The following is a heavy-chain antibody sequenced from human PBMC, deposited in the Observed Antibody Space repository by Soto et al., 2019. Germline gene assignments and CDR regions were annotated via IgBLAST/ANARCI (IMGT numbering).Heavy chain of an antibody. CDR2: IDPSDSYT. CDR3: ARSHIAAAGKVIYYYYGMDV. V-gene: IGHV5-10-1*01. J-gene: IGHJ6*02. D-gene: IGHD6-13*01. CDR1: GYSFTSYW. Sequence: GESLKISCKGSGYSFTSYWIGWVRQMPGKGLEWMGRIDPSDSYTNYSPSFQGHVTISADKSISTAYLQWSSLKASDTAMYYCARSHIAAAGKVIYYYYGMDVWGQGTTVTVSS.